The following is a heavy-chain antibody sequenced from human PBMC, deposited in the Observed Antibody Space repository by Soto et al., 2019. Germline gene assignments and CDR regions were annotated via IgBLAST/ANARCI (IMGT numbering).Heavy chain of an antibody. CDR1: GFSLSTRGVG. CDR3: AHSSRCYAYFFDP. CDR2: IFWDDDK. D-gene: IGHD2-2*01. J-gene: IGHJ5*02. Sequence: QITLKESGPTLVKPTQTLTLTCPFSGFSLSTRGVGVGWIRQPPGKALEWLALIFWDDDKWYSPSLRSRPTITEDTSKTQVVLAMTTMDPVDTATYYCAHSSRCYAYFFDPWGQATLVTVSS. V-gene: IGHV2-5*02.